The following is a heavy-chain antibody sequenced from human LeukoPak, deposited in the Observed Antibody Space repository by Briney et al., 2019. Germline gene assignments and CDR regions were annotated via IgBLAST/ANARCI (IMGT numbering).Heavy chain of an antibody. D-gene: IGHD2-2*03. V-gene: IGHV3-23*01. J-gene: IGHJ4*02. Sequence: GGSLRLSCAASGLTFSNYAMNWVRQASGKGLEWVSGITDSGRKTYYADSVKGRFSISRDNSKNTVYLQMSDLRAEDTAVYYCAKEWIPYWGQGTLVTVSS. CDR3: AKEWIPY. CDR1: GLTFSNYA. CDR2: ITDSGRKT.